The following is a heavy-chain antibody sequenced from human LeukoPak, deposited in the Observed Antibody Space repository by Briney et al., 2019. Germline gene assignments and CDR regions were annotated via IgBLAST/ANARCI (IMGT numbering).Heavy chain of an antibody. Sequence: XVSCKASGGTFSSYAISWVRQAPGQGLEWMGGIIPIFGTANYAQKFQGRVTITGDESKSTAYMEVSSLRSEDTAVYYCARGPVQLERLDYWGQGPLVTVSS. CDR2: IIPIFGTA. CDR1: GGTFSSYA. J-gene: IGHJ4*02. CDR3: ARGPVQLERLDY. D-gene: IGHD1-1*01. V-gene: IGHV1-69*01.